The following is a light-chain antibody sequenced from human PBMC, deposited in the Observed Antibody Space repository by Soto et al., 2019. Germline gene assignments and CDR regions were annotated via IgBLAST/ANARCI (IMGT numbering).Light chain of an antibody. J-gene: IGKJ1*01. Sequence: IMMKQFPATLSVTLGERATVSWRASQSVSTNLAWYQQKPGQAPRLLIYGASTRATGIPGRFSGSGSGTDFTLTISSLQSEDFAVYYCQQYNNWPPMFGQVTIVDNK. CDR3: QQYNNWPPM. CDR1: QSVSTN. V-gene: IGKV3-15*01. CDR2: GAS.